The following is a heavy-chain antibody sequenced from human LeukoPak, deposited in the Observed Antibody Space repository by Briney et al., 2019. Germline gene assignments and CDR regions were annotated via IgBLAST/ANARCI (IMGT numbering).Heavy chain of an antibody. J-gene: IGHJ4*02. CDR1: GGSIRSSSYY. D-gene: IGHD3-10*01. V-gene: IGHV4-39*01. CDR3: ARHVYGSGSYGDY. CDR2: IYYSGRT. Sequence: PSETLSLTCSVSGGSIRSSSYYWGWIRQPPGKGLEWIGSIYYSGRTFYNPSLESRVTLSVDTSKSQFSLKLSSVTAVDTAVYYCARHVYGSGSYGDYWGQGTLVTVSS.